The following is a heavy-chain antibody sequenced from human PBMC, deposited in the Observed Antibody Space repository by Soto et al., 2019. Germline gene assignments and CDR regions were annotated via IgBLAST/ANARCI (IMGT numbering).Heavy chain of an antibody. CDR1: GFTFSNYA. D-gene: IGHD2-8*02. CDR2: ISYDGSNK. Sequence: GGSLRLSCAASGFTFSNYAVHWVRQAPGKGLEWVAMISYDGSNKYYADSVKGRFTISRDNSKNTLYLQMNSLRAEDTAVYYCARRLVDPPAHIDFDYWGQGTLVTVSS. V-gene: IGHV3-30-3*01. CDR3: ARRLVDPPAHIDFDY. J-gene: IGHJ4*02.